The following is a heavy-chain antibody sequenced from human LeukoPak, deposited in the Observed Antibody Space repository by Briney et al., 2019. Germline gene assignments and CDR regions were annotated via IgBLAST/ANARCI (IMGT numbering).Heavy chain of an antibody. CDR1: GYTFTSYD. CDR2: MNPNSGNT. Sequence: GASVTVSCTASGYTFTSYDINWVRQATGQGLEWMGWMNPNSGNTGYAQKFQGRVTITRNTSISTAYMELSSLRSEATAVYYCARGGSVATNYFDYWGQGTLVTVSS. D-gene: IGHD5-12*01. V-gene: IGHV1-8*03. CDR3: ARGGSVATNYFDY. J-gene: IGHJ4*02.